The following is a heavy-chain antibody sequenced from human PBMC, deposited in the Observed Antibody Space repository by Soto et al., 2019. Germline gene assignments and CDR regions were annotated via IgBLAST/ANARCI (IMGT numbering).Heavy chain of an antibody. D-gene: IGHD2-2*01. CDR2: IWYDGSNK. CDR3: AREWADIVVVPAAENNWFDP. CDR1: GFTFSSYG. J-gene: IGHJ5*02. V-gene: IGHV3-33*01. Sequence: GGSLRLSCAASGFTFSSYGMHWVRQAPGKGLEWVAVIWYDGSNKYYADSVKGRFTISRDNSKNTLYLQMNSLRAEDTAVYYCAREWADIVVVPAAENNWFDPWGQGTLVTVSS.